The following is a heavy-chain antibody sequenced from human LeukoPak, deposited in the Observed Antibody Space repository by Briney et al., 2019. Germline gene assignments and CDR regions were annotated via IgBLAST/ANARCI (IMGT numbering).Heavy chain of an antibody. CDR1: GGSISSYY. CDR2: IYYSGST. CDR3: ARLGDTAMVTLDY. J-gene: IGHJ4*02. V-gene: IGHV4-59*08. D-gene: IGHD5-18*01. Sequence: PSETLSLTCTVSGGSISSYYWSWIRQPPGKGLEWIGYIYYSGSTNYNPSLKSRVTISVDTSENQFSLKLSSVTAADTAVYYCARLGDTAMVTLDYWGQGTLVTVSS.